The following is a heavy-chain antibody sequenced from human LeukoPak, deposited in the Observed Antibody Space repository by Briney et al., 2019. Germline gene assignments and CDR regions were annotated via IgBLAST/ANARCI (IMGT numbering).Heavy chain of an antibody. CDR3: ARDVRDGSNSHLGWVDY. CDR1: GFTFSSYA. Sequence: GGSLRLSCAASGFTFSSYAMHWVRLAPGKGLEWVAVISYDGTNKYYADSVKGRFTISRDNSKNTLYLQMTSLSAEETAVYYCARDVRDGSNSHLGWVDYWGQGTLVTVSS. CDR2: ISYDGTNK. J-gene: IGHJ4*02. D-gene: IGHD5-24*01. V-gene: IGHV3-30*04.